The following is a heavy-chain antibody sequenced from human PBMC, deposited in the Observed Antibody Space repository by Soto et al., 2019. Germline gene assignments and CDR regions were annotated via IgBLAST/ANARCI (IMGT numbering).Heavy chain of an antibody. D-gene: IGHD3-3*01. J-gene: IGHJ6*02. CDR2: INPSGGST. CDR3: ARDRRYYDFWSGLLYYYYCMDV. Sequence: ASVKVSCKASGYTFTSYYMHWVRQAPGQGLEWMGIINPSGGSTSYAQKFQGRVTMTRDTSTSTVYMELSSLRSEDTTVYYCARDRRYYDFWSGLLYYYYCMDVWGQGTTVTVSS. CDR1: GYTFTSYY. V-gene: IGHV1-46*01.